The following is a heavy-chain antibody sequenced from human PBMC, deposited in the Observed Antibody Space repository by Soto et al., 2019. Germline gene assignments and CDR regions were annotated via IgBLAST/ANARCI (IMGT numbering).Heavy chain of an antibody. J-gene: IGHJ6*03. Sequence: EVQLVESGGGLVKPGGSLRLSCAASGFTFSNAWMSWVRQAPGKGLEWVGRIKSKTDGGTTDYAAPVKGRFTISRDDSKNTLYLPMNSLKTEDTAVYYCTTVTTKDYYYYYMDVWGKGTTVTVSS. CDR1: GFTFSNAW. CDR2: IKSKTDGGTT. V-gene: IGHV3-15*01. CDR3: TTVTTKDYYYYYMDV.